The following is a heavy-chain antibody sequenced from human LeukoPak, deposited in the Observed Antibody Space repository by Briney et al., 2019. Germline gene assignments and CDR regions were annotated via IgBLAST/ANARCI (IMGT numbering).Heavy chain of an antibody. Sequence: EASVKVSCKASGYTFTSFYMHWVRQAPGQGLEWMGIINPSGGGTSYAQKFQGRVTMTRDTSTSTVYMELSSLRSEDTAVYYCARGDMIVYYFDYWGQGTLVTVSS. D-gene: IGHD3-22*01. CDR2: INPSGGGT. CDR1: GYTFTSFY. V-gene: IGHV1-46*01. J-gene: IGHJ4*02. CDR3: ARGDMIVYYFDY.